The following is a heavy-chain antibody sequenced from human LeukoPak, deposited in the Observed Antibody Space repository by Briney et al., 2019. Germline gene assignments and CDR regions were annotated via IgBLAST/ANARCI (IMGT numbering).Heavy chain of an antibody. D-gene: IGHD2-2*01. CDR2: INPSSGGT. J-gene: IGHJ4*02. CDR3: ATLVRASSSDSDY. V-gene: IGHV1-2*02. CDR1: GYTFTDYY. Sequence: GASVTVSCMASGYTFTDYYMHWVRPAAGQGLEWVGWINPSSGGTHYAQKFQGRVTMTRDKSINTVYMDVNRLRADGTAVCYCATLVRASSSDSDYWGQGTLVTVSS.